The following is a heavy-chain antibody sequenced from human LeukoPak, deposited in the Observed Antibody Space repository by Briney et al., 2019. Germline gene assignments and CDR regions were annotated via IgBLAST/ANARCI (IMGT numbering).Heavy chain of an antibody. V-gene: IGHV1-18*01. Sequence: ASVKVSCKASGSTFSTNGVTWVGQAPGQGLEWGGWGCGGNGDTKYAKKFQGRATVTLDRSTSTAYMELTSLKSDDTAVYYCARDGGTAGYSIGADYWGQGTLVTVSS. CDR1: GSTFSTNG. J-gene: IGHJ4*02. CDR2: GCGGNGDT. CDR3: ARDGGTAGYSIGADY. D-gene: IGHD5-18*01.